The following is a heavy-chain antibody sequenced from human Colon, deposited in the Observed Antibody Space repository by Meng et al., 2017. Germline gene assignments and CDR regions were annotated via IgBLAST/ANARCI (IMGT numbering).Heavy chain of an antibody. CDR3: ARGLGSSPLNP. D-gene: IGHD6-13*01. CDR2: SSSTGNTI. V-gene: IGHV3-11*01. J-gene: IGHJ5*02. CDR1: GFTFSDDY. Sequence: GESLKISCAASGFTFSDDYMSWIRQAPGKGLEWVSYSSSTGNTIYYADSVKGRFTISRDNAKNSLYLQMSSLRAEDTAVYYCARGLGSSPLNPWGQGTLVTVSS.